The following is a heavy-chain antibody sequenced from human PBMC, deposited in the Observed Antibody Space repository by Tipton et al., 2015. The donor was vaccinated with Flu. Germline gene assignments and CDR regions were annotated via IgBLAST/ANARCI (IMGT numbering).Heavy chain of an antibody. V-gene: IGHV4-4*07. CDR1: GGSINNYF. J-gene: IGHJ5*02. Sequence: LRLSCTVSGGSINNYFWTWMRQSAGKGLEWIGRIYSTGEVGYNPSLKSRVTMSVDTSKNQFSLELSSVTAADTAVYFCARGLRGGTAAGGYENWFNPWGQGSLVTVSS. CDR2: IYSTGEV. CDR3: ARGLRGGTAAGGYENWFNP. D-gene: IGHD6-13*01.